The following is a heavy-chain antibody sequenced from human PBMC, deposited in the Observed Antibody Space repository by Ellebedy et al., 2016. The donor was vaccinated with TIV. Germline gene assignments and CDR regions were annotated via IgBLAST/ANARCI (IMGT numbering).Heavy chain of an antibody. V-gene: IGHV4-61*02. CDR2: IYSSGST. Sequence: SETLSLXCSVSGGSISSGNYYWSWIRRPAGKGLEWVGRIYSSGSTQYNPSLMGRVTMSVDTSKNQFSLKLSSVTAADTAVYYCARVHCSITTCDYYYMDVWGKGTTVTVSS. CDR1: GGSISSGNYY. J-gene: IGHJ6*03. D-gene: IGHD1-1*01. CDR3: ARVHCSITTCDYYYMDV.